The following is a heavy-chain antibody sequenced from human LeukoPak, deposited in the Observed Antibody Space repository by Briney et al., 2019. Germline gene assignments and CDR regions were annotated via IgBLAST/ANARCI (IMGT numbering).Heavy chain of an antibody. J-gene: IGHJ5*01. CDR1: RYTFSGYY. Sequence: RASVNVSCKGSRYTFSGYYIHWVRQAPGQGLEWMGWINPNSGGTNYAQKFQGRVTMTRDTSTSTDYMELSRLRSDDTAVYYCAREEDSRIVGATSWFDPWGQGTLVTVSS. D-gene: IGHD1-26*01. CDR3: AREEDSRIVGATSWFDP. V-gene: IGHV1-2*02. CDR2: INPNSGGT.